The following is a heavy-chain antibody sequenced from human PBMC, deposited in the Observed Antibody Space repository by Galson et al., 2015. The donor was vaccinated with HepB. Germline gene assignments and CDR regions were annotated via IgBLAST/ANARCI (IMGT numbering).Heavy chain of an antibody. CDR2: ISSSGSTI. CDR3: KVRGGDCFSCSTMDV. V-gene: IGHV3-11*01. CDR1: GFTFSDYH. J-gene: IGHJ6*03. Sequence: SLRLSCAASGFTFSDYHMSWIRQAPGKGLEWVSYISSSGSTIYYADSVKGRFTISRDNAKNSLYLQMNSLRAEDTAVYYCKVRGGDCFSCSTMDVWGKGTTVTVSS. D-gene: IGHD2-21*01.